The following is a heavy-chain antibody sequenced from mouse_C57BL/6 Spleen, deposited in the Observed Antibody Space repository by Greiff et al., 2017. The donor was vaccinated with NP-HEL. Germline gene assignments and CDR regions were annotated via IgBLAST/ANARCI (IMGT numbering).Heavy chain of an antibody. CDR1: GFNIKDDY. CDR2: IDPENGDT. Sequence: VQLKESGAELVRPGASVKLSCTASGFNIKDDYMHWVKQRPEQGLEWIGWIDPENGDTESASKFQGKATITADTSSNTAYLRLSSLTSEDTAVYYCTSSGLGFAYWGQGTLVTVSA. J-gene: IGHJ3*01. D-gene: IGHD3-1*01. CDR3: TSSGLGFAY. V-gene: IGHV14-4*01.